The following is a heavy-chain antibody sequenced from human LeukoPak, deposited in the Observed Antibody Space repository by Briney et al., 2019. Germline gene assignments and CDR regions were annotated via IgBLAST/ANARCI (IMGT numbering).Heavy chain of an antibody. CDR2: INDSGGST. CDR1: GFTFSSYW. CDR3: AKPAISSRGWYYDY. D-gene: IGHD6-19*01. J-gene: IGHJ4*02. V-gene: IGHV3-23*01. Sequence: GGSLRLSCAASGFTFSSYWMHWVRQAPGKGLEWVSAINDSGGSTYYADSVKGRFTISRDNSKNTLYLQMNSLRAEDTAVYYCAKPAISSRGWYYDYWGQGTLVTVSS.